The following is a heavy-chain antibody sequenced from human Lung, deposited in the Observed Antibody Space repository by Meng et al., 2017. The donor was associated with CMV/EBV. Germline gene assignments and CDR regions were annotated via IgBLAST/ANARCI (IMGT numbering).Heavy chain of an antibody. CDR3: ARESVGWGYYGDYERYFDY. Sequence: GGSXRLXXAASGFTFSSYWMHWVRQAPGKGLVWVSRINSDGSSTSYADSVKGRFTISRDNAKNTLYLQMNSLRAEDTAVYYCARESVGWGYYGDYERYFDYXGQGXLVTVSS. D-gene: IGHD4-17*01. V-gene: IGHV3-74*01. J-gene: IGHJ4*02. CDR2: INSDGSST. CDR1: GFTFSSYW.